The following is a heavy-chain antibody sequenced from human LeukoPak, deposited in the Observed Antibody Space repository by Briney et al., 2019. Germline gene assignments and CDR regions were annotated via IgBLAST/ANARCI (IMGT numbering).Heavy chain of an antibody. CDR1: GFTFSTYA. CDR3: AKPAYYDSNGYYSPFDY. J-gene: IGHJ4*02. V-gene: IGHV3-23*01. D-gene: IGHD3-22*01. CDR2: ISGSGGST. Sequence: PGGSLRLFCAASGFTFSTYAVSWVRQAPGKGLEWVSAISGSGGSTYYADFVKGRFTISRDNSKNTVYLQMNSLRAEDTAVYYCAKPAYYDSNGYYSPFDYWGQGTLVTVSS.